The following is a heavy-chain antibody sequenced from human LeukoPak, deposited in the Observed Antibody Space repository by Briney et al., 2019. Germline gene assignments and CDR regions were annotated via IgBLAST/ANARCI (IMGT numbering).Heavy chain of an antibody. Sequence: PSETLSLTCNVSGVSISSSSYYWGWIRQPPGKGLEWIGSIYSSGSTNYNPSLKSRVTISVDTSKNQFSLKLSSVTAADTAVYYCARVGGYCSGGSCYSGAFDIWGQGTMVTVSS. CDR2: IYSSGST. CDR3: ARVGGYCSGGSCYSGAFDI. V-gene: IGHV4-39*07. J-gene: IGHJ3*02. D-gene: IGHD2-15*01. CDR1: GVSISSSSYY.